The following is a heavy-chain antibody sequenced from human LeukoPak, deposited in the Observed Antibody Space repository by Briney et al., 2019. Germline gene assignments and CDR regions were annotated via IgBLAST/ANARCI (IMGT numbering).Heavy chain of an antibody. D-gene: IGHD3-10*01. CDR1: GGTFSSYA. J-gene: IGHJ4*02. V-gene: IGHV1-69*13. Sequence: ASVKVSCKASGGTFSSYAISWVRQAPGQGLEWMGGIIPIFGTANYAQKFQGRVTITADESTSTAYMELSSLRSEDTAVYYCARDRDWSPGARYGSGSYHNDYWGQGTLVTVSS. CDR2: IIPIFGTA. CDR3: ARDRDWSPGARYGSGSYHNDY.